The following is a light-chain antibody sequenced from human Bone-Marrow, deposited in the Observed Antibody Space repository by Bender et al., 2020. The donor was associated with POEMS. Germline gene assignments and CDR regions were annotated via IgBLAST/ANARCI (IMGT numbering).Light chain of an antibody. Sequence: QSALTQPASVSGSPGQSITISCAGTSSDVGGYNYVSWYQQHPGKVPKLLIFDVTNRPSGVSNRFSGSKSGNTASLTISGLQAEDEADYYCASYTTSGTVVFGGGTKLTGL. CDR1: SSDVGGYNY. V-gene: IGLV2-14*03. CDR2: DVT. CDR3: ASYTTSGTVV. J-gene: IGLJ3*02.